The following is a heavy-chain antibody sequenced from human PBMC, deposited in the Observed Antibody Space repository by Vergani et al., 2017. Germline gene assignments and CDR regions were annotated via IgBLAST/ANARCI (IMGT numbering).Heavy chain of an antibody. V-gene: IGHV3-23*01. J-gene: IGHJ4*02. CDR2: ISGSGGST. Sequence: VQLLESGGGLVQPGGSLRLSCAASGFTFSSYAMSWFRQAPGKGLEWVSAISGSGGSTYYADSVMGRFTISRDNSRNTLYLQMNSLRAEDTAVYYCAKDRGLLGYYDSSGYAVGYWGQGTLVTVSS. D-gene: IGHD3-22*01. CDR3: AKDRGLLGYYDSSGYAVGY. CDR1: GFTFSSYA.